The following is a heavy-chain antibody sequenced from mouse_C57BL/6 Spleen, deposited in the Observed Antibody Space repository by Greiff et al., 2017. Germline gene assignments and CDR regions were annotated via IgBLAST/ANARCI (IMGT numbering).Heavy chain of an antibody. CDR3: ARGGSTVVGDYFDY. CDR1: GYTFTDYY. Sequence: QVQLQQSGPELVKPGASVKISCKASGYTFTDYYINWVKQRPGQGLEWIGWIFPGSGRTYYNQKFKGKATLTVDKSSSTAYMLLSSLTSEDSAVYLCARGGSTVVGDYFDYWGQGTTLTVSS. D-gene: IGHD1-1*01. V-gene: IGHV1-75*01. CDR2: IFPGSGRT. J-gene: IGHJ2*01.